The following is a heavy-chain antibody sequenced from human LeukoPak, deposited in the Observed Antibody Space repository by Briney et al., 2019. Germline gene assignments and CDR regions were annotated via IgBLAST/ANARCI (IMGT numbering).Heavy chain of an antibody. V-gene: IGHV4-59*08. J-gene: IGHJ4*02. CDR1: GALISSYY. CDR3: AKQDRGTGIAAGLDY. Sequence: PSETLSLTCNVSGALISSYYWSWIRQPPGKGLEWIGYISYSGGTNYNPSLKSRVTISVDMSKNHFSLRPSSVTAADTAVYYCAKQDRGTGIAAGLDYWGQGTLVTVSS. D-gene: IGHD6-13*01. CDR2: ISYSGGT.